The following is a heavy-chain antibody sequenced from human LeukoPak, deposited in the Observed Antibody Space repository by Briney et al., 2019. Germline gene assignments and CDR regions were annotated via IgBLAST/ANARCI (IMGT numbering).Heavy chain of an antibody. V-gene: IGHV4-4*02. Sequence: SETLSLTCAVSGDSFSSSNWWSWVRQPPGKGLEWIGEIYHSRSTNYNPSLKSRVTISVDKSKNQFSLKLSSVTAADTAVYYCARGASSSWYDYYGMDVWGQGTTVTVSS. J-gene: IGHJ6*02. CDR3: ARGASSSWYDYYGMDV. CDR2: IYHSRST. D-gene: IGHD6-13*01. CDR1: GDSFSSSNW.